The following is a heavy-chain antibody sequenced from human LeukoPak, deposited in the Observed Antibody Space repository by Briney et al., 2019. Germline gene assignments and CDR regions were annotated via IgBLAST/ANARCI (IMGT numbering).Heavy chain of an antibody. CDR3: ARVLGYDSSGYYPDYFGY. J-gene: IGHJ4*02. CDR2: IYPGDSDT. Sequence: GESLKISCKGSGYSFTNYWIGWVRQMPGKGLEWMGIIYPGDSDTRYSPSFQGQVTISADKSISTAYLQWSSLKASDTAMYYCARVLGYDSSGYYPDYFGYWGQGTLVTVSS. CDR1: GYSFTNYW. D-gene: IGHD3-22*01. V-gene: IGHV5-51*01.